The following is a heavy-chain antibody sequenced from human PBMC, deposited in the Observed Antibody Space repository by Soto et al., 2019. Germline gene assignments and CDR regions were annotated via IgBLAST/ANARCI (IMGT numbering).Heavy chain of an antibody. CDR1: GFTVSSNY. J-gene: IGHJ4*02. Sequence: PGGSLRLSCAASGFTVSSNYMSWVRQAPGKGLEWVSVISGSGGSTYYADSVKGRFTISRDNSKNTLYLQMNSLRAEDTAVYYCAKDSGNSQPPFDYWGQGTLVTVSS. CDR2: ISGSGGST. CDR3: AKDSGNSQPPFDY. V-gene: IGHV3-23*01. D-gene: IGHD5-12*01.